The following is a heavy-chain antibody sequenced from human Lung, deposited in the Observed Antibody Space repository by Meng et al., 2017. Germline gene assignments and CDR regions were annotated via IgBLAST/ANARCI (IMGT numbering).Heavy chain of an antibody. D-gene: IGHD4-11*01. J-gene: IGHJ4*02. Sequence: QGKLHQWGGGLLKPSETLSLPCVVAGGSSSDYYWSWIRQPPGKGLEWIGEINHSGSTNYNPSLESRATISVDTSQNNLSLKLSSVTAADSAVYYCARGPTTMAHDFDYWGQGTLVTVSS. CDR3: ARGPTTMAHDFDY. V-gene: IGHV4-34*01. CDR2: INHSGST. CDR1: GGSSSDYY.